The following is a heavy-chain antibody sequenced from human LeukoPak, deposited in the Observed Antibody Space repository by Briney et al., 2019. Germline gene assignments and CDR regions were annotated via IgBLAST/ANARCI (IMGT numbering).Heavy chain of an antibody. J-gene: IGHJ4*02. CDR2: INHSGST. Sequence: SETLSLTCAVYGGSFSGYYWSWIRQPPGKGLEWIGEINHSGSTNYNPSLKSRVTISVDTSKNQFSLKLSSVTAADTAVYYCARGLRDIVEKYYFDYWGQGTLVTVSS. CDR3: ARGLRDIVEKYYFDY. V-gene: IGHV4-34*01. CDR1: GGSFSGYY. D-gene: IGHD2-15*01.